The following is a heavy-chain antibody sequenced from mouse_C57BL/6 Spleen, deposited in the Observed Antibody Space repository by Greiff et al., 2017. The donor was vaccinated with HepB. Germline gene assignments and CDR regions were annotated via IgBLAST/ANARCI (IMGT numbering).Heavy chain of an antibody. D-gene: IGHD1-1*01. Sequence: EVQLQESGPGLVKPSQSLSLTCSVTGYSITSGYYWNWIRQFPGNKLEWMGYISYDGSNNYNPSLKNRISITRDTSKNQFFLKLNSVTTEDTATYYCAGRGYYYGREDAMDYWGQGTSVTVSS. CDR3: AGRGYYYGREDAMDY. V-gene: IGHV3-6*01. CDR2: ISYDGSN. J-gene: IGHJ4*01. CDR1: GYSITSGYY.